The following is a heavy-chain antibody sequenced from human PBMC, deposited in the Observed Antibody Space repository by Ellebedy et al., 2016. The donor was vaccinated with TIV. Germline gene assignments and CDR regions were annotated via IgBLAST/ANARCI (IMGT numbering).Heavy chain of an antibody. CDR3: ARMGRWETFDI. Sequence: SVKVSCXASGGTFSSNTISWVRQAPGQGLEWMGRIIPLLTIPDYAQKFQGRVTITADKSTSTAYMELNNLRSEDTAVYYCARMGRWETFDIWGQGTMVTVSS. CDR2: IIPLLTIP. V-gene: IGHV1-69*02. D-gene: IGHD1-26*01. CDR1: GGTFSSNT. J-gene: IGHJ3*02.